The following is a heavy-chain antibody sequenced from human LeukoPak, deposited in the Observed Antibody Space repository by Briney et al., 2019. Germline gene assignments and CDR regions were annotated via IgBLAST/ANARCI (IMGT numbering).Heavy chain of an antibody. CDR3: ARDMGFGDLMGY. D-gene: IGHD3-10*01. V-gene: IGHV3-53*01. CDR1: GFSVSSIY. Sequence: GGSLRLSCAASGFSVSSIYMSWVSQAPRNGLEWVAVIYSGGTTYYADSVRGRFTISRDNSKNTLYLQMNSLRVEDTALYYCARDMGFGDLMGYWGQGTLVTVSS. J-gene: IGHJ4*02. CDR2: IYSGGTT.